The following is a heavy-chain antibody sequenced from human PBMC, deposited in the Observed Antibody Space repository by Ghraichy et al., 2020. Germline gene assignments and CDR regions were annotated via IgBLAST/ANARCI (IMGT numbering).Heavy chain of an antibody. V-gene: IGHV4-39*07. CDR2: IYYSGST. D-gene: IGHD1-1*01. Sequence: SETLSLTCTVSGGSISSSSYYWGWIRQPPGKGLEWIGSIYYSGSTYYNPSLKSRVTISVDTSKNQFSLKLSSVTAADTAVYYCASIRWKHYYYYMDVWGKGTTVTVSS. CDR1: GGSISSSSYY. J-gene: IGHJ6*03. CDR3: ASIRWKHYYYYMDV.